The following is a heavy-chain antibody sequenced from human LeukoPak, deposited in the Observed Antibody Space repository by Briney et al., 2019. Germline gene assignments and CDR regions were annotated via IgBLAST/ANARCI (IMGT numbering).Heavy chain of an antibody. Sequence: GGSLRLSCAASGFTLSTYWMSWVRQAPGKGLEWVANIKEDGGEEHYVDSVKGRFTISRDNAQNSLYLQMNNLGPEDTAIYYCARDKIVGATKLDYWGQGTLVTVSS. V-gene: IGHV3-7*01. D-gene: IGHD1-26*01. CDR2: IKEDGGEE. J-gene: IGHJ4*02. CDR3: ARDKIVGATKLDY. CDR1: GFTLSTYW.